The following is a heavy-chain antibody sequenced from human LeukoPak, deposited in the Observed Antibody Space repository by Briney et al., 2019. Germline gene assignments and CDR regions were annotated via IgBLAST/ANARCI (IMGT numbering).Heavy chain of an antibody. CDR1: GFTFSSYG. D-gene: IGHD6-13*01. J-gene: IGHJ6*03. CDR3: AREAGGYSSSFVYYYYYMDV. CDR2: ISYDGSNK. Sequence: GGSLRLSCAASGFTFSSYGMHWVRQAPGKGLEWVAVISYDGSNKYYADSVKGRFTISRDNSKNTLYLQMNSLRAEDTAVYYCAREAGGYSSSFVYYYYYMDVWGKGPRSPSP. V-gene: IGHV3-30*03.